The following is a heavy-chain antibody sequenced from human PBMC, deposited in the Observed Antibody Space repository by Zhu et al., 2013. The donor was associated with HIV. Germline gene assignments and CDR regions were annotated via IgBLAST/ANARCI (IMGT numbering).Heavy chain of an antibody. V-gene: IGHV1-69*01. J-gene: IGHJ6*02. CDR1: GGTFSSYA. D-gene: IGHD6-13*01. CDR2: IIPIFGTA. CDR3: ARDRGSGIAAAVGDYYYYGMDV. Sequence: QVQLVQSGAEVKKPGSSVKVSCKASGGTFSSYAISWVRQAPGQGLEWMGGIIPIFGTANYAQKFQGRVTITADESTSTAYMELSSLRSEDTAVYYCARDRGSGIAAAVGDYYYYGMDVWGQGTTVTVSS.